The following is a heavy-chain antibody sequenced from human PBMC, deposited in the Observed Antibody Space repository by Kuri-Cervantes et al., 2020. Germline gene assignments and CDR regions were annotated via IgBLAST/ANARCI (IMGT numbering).Heavy chain of an antibody. CDR3: AKDRGGAVAAPRYFQH. D-gene: IGHD6-19*01. CDR1: GFTFSRYG. V-gene: IGHV3-30*18. J-gene: IGHJ1*01. Sequence: GESLKSSCAASGFTFSRYGMHWVRQAPGKGLEWVAVTLYDGSNKYYADSVKGRFTISRDNSKNTLYLQMNSLRAEDTAVYYCAKDRGGAVAAPRYFQHWGQGTLVTVSS. CDR2: TLYDGSNK.